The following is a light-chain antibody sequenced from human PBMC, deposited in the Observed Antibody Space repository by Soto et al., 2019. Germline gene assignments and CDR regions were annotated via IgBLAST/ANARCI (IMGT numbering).Light chain of an antibody. CDR1: QSLSSS. Sequence: TLVTQSAFALSVSPGERATLSCRASQSLSSSLAWYQQKPGQAPRLLIYDASTRATGIPARFSGSGSGTDFTLTISSLQSEDFAVYYCQQYNNWPQTFGQGTKVDI. CDR3: QQYNNWPQT. V-gene: IGKV3-15*01. CDR2: DAS. J-gene: IGKJ1*01.